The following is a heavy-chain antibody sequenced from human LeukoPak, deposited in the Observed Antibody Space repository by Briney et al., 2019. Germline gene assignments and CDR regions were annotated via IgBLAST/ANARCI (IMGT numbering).Heavy chain of an antibody. V-gene: IGHV1-69*13. Sequence: SVKVSCKASGYTFTKYGISWVRQAPGQGLEWMGGIIPIFGTTNFAQKFQGRVTITADESTSTAYMELSSLRSDDTAVYYCAAAGTFEYFDYWGQGTLVTVSS. CDR1: GYTFTKYG. CDR3: AAAGTFEYFDY. J-gene: IGHJ4*02. CDR2: IIPIFGTT. D-gene: IGHD6-13*01.